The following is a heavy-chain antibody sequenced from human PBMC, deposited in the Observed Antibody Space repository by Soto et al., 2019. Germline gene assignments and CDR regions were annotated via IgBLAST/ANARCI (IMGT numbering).Heavy chain of an antibody. CDR2: INHSGST. D-gene: IGHD6-19*01. CDR1: GGSFSGYY. J-gene: IGHJ4*02. CDR3: ASGYSSGRTFDY. V-gene: IGHV4-34*01. Sequence: SDTLSLTCAVYGGSFSGYYWSWIRQPPGKGLEWIGEINHSGSTNYNPSLKSRVTISVDTSKNQFSLKLSSVTAADTAVYYCASGYSSGRTFDYWGQGTLVTVSS.